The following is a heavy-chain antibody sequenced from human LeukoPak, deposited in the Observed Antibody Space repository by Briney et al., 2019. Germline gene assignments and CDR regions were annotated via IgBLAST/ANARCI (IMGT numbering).Heavy chain of an antibody. CDR2: IYYSEST. CDR1: GGSISSGDSY. D-gene: IGHD3-3*01. Sequence: SQTLSLTCTLAGGSISSGDSYWSWIRHPPGKGLEWIGYIYYSESTYYNPSPKRRGTISVDSSKNKFSRKRSSVTAGAPVVDQCARTPIPVFGCRPGGFDRWGQGRLVSVSS. J-gene: IGHJ4*02. V-gene: IGHV4-30-4*08. CDR3: ARTPIPVFGCRPGGFDR.